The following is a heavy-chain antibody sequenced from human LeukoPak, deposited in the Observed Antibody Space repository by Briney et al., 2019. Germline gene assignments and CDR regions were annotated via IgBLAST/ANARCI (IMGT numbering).Heavy chain of an antibody. Sequence: PSETLSLTCAVYGVSFSGYYWSWIRQPPGKGLEWIGEINHSGSTNYNPSLKSRVTMSVDTSKNQFSLKLSSVTAADTAVYYCARVSLVRGAPDYYFDYWGQGTLVTVSS. CDR3: ARVSLVRGAPDYYFDY. CDR2: INHSGST. J-gene: IGHJ4*02. V-gene: IGHV4-34*01. CDR1: GVSFSGYY. D-gene: IGHD3-10*01.